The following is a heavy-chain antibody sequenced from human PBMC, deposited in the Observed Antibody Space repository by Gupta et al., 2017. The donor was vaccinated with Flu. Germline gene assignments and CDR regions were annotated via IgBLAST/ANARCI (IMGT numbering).Heavy chain of an antibody. CDR2: IYYTGTT. J-gene: IGHJ4*02. D-gene: IGHD3-16*01. Sequence: NWIRQSPGKGLEWIGYIYYTGTTKYNNSLKSRVTISVDTSKNQFSLKLNSVTAADTAVYYCTTGVLGRPGTTYSFDYWGQGTLVSVSS. CDR3: TTGVLGRPGTTYSFDY. V-gene: IGHV4-59*13.